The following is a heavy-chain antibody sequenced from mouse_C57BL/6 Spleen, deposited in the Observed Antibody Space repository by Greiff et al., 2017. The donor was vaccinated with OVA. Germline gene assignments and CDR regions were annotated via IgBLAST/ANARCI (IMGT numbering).Heavy chain of an antibody. Sequence: VQLQQSGPELVKPGASVKISCKASGYSFTGYYMNWVKQSPEKSLEWIGEINPSTGGTNYNQKFKAKATLTVDKSSSPAYMQLKSLTSEDSAVYYCARSMDYCSFMDYWGQGTSVTVSS. CDR3: ARSMDYCSFMDY. CDR1: GYSFTGYY. CDR2: INPSTGGT. V-gene: IGHV1-42*01. D-gene: IGHD1-1*01. J-gene: IGHJ4*01.